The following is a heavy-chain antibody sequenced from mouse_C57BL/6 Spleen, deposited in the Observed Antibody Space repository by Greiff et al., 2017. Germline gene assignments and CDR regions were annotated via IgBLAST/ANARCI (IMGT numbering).Heavy chain of an antibody. CDR2: ISYSGST. D-gene: IGHD2-2*01. CDR1: GYSITSGYD. J-gene: IGHJ3*01. Sequence: EVKVVESGPDLVKPSQSLSLTCTVTGYSITSGYDWHWIRHFPGNKLEWMGYISYSGSTNYNPSLKSRISITHDTSKNHFFLKLNSVTTEDTATYYCAREGFGYPFAYWGQGTLVTVSA. CDR3: AREGFGYPFAY. V-gene: IGHV3-1*01.